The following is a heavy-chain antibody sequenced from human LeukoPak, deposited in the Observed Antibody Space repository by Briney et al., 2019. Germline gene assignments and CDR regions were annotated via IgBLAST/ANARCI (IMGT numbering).Heavy chain of an antibody. D-gene: IGHD3-22*01. CDR3: ASRDSSGYYIV. Sequence: GGSLRLSCAASGFTFSTYSMNWVRQAPGKGLEWVSYISSSSYTIDYADSVKGRFTISRDNAKNSLYLQMNSLRAEDTAVYYCASRDSSGYYIVWGQGTLVTVSS. V-gene: IGHV3-48*04. CDR1: GFTFSTYS. CDR2: ISSSSYTI. J-gene: IGHJ4*02.